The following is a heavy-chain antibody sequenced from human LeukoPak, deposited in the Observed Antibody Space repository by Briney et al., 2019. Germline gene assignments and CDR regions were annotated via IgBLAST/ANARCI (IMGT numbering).Heavy chain of an antibody. J-gene: IGHJ4*02. CDR2: KDYSGST. CDR1: GGSISRYY. V-gene: IGHV4-59*01. Sequence: PSETLSLTCTVSGGSISRYYWSWIRQPPGKGLEWIGYKDYSGSTNYNRSLKSRVTISVDTSKNQFSLKLSSVTAADTAVYYCAREWGDIDGYNSYFDYWGQGTLVTVSS. D-gene: IGHD5-24*01. CDR3: AREWGDIDGYNSYFDY.